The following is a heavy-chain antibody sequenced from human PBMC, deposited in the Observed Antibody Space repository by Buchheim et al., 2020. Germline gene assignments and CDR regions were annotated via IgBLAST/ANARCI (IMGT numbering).Heavy chain of an antibody. J-gene: IGHJ6*02. CDR2: ISYDGSNK. V-gene: IGHV3-30*04. D-gene: IGHD2-2*01. CDR3: AILGYCISTSCYAKRAYYYYGMDV. Sequence: QVQLVESGGGVVQPGRSLRLSCAASGFTFSSYAMHWVRQAPGKGLEWVAVISYDGSNKYYADSVKGRFTISRDNSKNTLYLQMNSLRAEDTAVYYCAILGYCISTSCYAKRAYYYYGMDVWGQGTT. CDR1: GFTFSSYA.